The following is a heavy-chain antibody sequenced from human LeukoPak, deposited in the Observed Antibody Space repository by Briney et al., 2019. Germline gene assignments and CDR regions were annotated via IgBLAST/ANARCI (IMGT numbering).Heavy chain of an antibody. V-gene: IGHV4-39*07. J-gene: IGHJ4*02. CDR2: IYYSGST. Sequence: PSETLSLTCTVSGGSISSTTYYWVWIRQPPGKGLEWIGSIYYSGSTYYNPSLKSRVSISVDTPKKQFSLKLNSVTAADTAVYYCARDINWPLFDYWGQGTLVTVSS. CDR3: ARDINWPLFDY. CDR1: GGSISSTTYY. D-gene: IGHD1-1*01.